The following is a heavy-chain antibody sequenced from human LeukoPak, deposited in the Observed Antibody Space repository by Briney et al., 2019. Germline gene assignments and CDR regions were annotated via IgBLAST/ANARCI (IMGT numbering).Heavy chain of an antibody. D-gene: IGHD3-16*02. CDR3: ARRGYDYVWGSYQFDY. J-gene: IGHJ4*02. CDR2: IYPGDSDT. CDR1: GYSFTSYW. V-gene: IGHV5-51*01. Sequence: GESLKISCKGSGYSFTSYWIGWVRQMPGKGLEWMGIIYPGDSDTRYSPSFQGQVTISADKSISTAYLQWSSLKASDTATYYCARRGYDYVWGSYQFDYWGQGTLVTVSS.